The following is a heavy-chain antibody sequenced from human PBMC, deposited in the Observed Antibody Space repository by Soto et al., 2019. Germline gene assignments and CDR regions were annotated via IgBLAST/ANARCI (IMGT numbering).Heavy chain of an antibody. D-gene: IGHD3-16*02. J-gene: IGHJ4*02. CDR3: SRSPLKITFGGVIVIPSFYFDY. CDR2: ISAYNGNT. V-gene: IGHV1-18*01. CDR1: GYTFTSYG. Sequence: ASVKVSCKASGYTFTSYGISWVRQAPGQGLEWMGWISAYNGNTNYAQKLQGRVTMTTDTSTSTAYMELRSLRSDDTAVYYCSRSPLKITFGGVIVIPSFYFDYWGEGNLVTVYS.